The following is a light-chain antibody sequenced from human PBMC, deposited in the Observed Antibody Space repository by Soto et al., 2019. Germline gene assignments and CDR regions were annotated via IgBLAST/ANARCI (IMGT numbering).Light chain of an antibody. CDR3: QSYDSSLSAL. CDR1: SSNIGAGYD. Sequence: QAVVTQPPSVSGAPGQRVTISCTGSSSNIGAGYDVHWYQQLPGTAPKLLIYGNSNRPSGVPDRFSGSKSGTSASLAITGLQAEDEADYYCQSYDSSLSALFGGGTQLTV. J-gene: IGLJ3*02. CDR2: GNS. V-gene: IGLV1-40*01.